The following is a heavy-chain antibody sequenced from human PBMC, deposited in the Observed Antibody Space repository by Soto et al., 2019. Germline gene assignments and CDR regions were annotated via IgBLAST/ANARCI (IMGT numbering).Heavy chain of an antibody. J-gene: IGHJ4*02. CDR1: GGTFSSYA. Sequence: SVKVSCKASGGTFSSYAISWVRQAPGQGLEWMGGIIPIFGTANYAQKFQGRVTITADESTSTAYTELSSLRSEDTAVYYCARQPYSSSSYFDYWGQGTLVTVSS. CDR2: IIPIFGTA. CDR3: ARQPYSSSSYFDY. D-gene: IGHD6-6*01. V-gene: IGHV1-69*13.